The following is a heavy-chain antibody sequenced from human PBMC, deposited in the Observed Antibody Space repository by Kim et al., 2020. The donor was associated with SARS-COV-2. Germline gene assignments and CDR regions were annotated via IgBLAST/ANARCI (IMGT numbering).Heavy chain of an antibody. J-gene: IGHJ4*02. Sequence: YYADSVKGRFTISRDNSKNTLYLQMNSLRAEDTAVYYCARVDSGYDHGYWGQGTLVTVSS. D-gene: IGHD5-12*01. V-gene: IGHV3-53*01. CDR3: ARVDSGYDHGY.